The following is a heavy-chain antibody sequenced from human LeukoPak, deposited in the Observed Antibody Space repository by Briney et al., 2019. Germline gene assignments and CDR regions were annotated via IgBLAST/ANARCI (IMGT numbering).Heavy chain of an antibody. CDR2: ISSSSSYI. V-gene: IGHV3-21*01. J-gene: IGHJ4*02. Sequence: GGSLRLSCAASGFTFSSYSMNWVRQAPGKGLEWVSSISSSSSYIYYADSVKGRFTISRDNAKNSLYLQMNSLRAEDTAVYYCASPRIVGATSFDYWGQGTQVTVSS. D-gene: IGHD1-26*01. CDR1: GFTFSSYS. CDR3: ASPRIVGATSFDY.